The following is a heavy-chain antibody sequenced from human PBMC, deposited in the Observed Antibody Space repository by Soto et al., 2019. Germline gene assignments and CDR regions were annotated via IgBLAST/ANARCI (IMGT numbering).Heavy chain of an antibody. V-gene: IGHV3-53*01. D-gene: IGHD5-12*01. CDR2: IYSGGST. CDR3: ARESSGSGYPFDY. J-gene: IGHJ4*02. Sequence: GGSLRLSCAASGFTVSSNYMSWVRQAPGKGLEWVSVIYSGGSTYYADSVKGRFTISRDNSKNTLYLQMNSLRAEDTAVYYCARESSGSGYPFDYWGQGTLVTVSS. CDR1: GFTVSSNY.